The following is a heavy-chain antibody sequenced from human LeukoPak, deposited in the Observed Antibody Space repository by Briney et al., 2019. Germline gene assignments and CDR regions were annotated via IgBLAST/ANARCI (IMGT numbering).Heavy chain of an antibody. CDR1: GXTFSSYA. Sequence: PGGSLRLSWAASGXTFSSYAMSWVRQAPGRGLEWVLSITSSDDRTYYADSVQGRFTISRDNSKNTLYLQMSSLRAEDAAVYHCARDSGSYLQPSDYWGQGTLVTVSS. J-gene: IGHJ4*02. CDR2: ITSSDDRT. V-gene: IGHV3-23*01. CDR3: ARDSGSYLQPSDY. D-gene: IGHD1-26*01.